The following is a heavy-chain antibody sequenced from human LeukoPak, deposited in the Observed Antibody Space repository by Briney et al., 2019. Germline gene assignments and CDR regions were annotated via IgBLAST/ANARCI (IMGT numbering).Heavy chain of an antibody. V-gene: IGHV3-23*01. CDR3: ALRRSVAEVDY. D-gene: IGHD6-6*01. CDR1: GFTFSSYA. Sequence: GGSLRLSCAASGFTFSSYAMSWVRQAPGEGLEWVSAISGSGGSTYYADSVKGRFTISRDNSKNTLYLQMNSLRAEDTAVYYCALRRSVAEVDYWGQGTLVTVSS. CDR2: ISGSGGST. J-gene: IGHJ4*02.